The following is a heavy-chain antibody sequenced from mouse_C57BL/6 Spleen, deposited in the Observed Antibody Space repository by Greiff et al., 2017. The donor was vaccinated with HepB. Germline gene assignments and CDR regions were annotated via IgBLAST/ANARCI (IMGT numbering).Heavy chain of an antibody. CDR3: AREGSYYGTFDY. CDR1: GYSITSGYY. CDR2: ISYDGSN. D-gene: IGHD1-1*01. Sequence: DVKLQESGPGLVKPSQSLSLTCSVTGYSITSGYYWNWIRQFPGNKLEWMGYISYDGSNNYNPSLKNRISITRDTSKTQFFLKLNSVTTEDTATYYCAREGSYYGTFDYWGQGTTLTVSS. J-gene: IGHJ2*01. V-gene: IGHV3-6*01.